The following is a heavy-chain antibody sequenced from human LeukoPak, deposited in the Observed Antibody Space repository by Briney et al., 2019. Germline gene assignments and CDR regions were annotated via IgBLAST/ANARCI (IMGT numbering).Heavy chain of an antibody. D-gene: IGHD3-22*01. Sequence: GGSLRLSCAVSGFTFSSYSMNWARQAPGKGLGWVSSISTSSSYINYADSVKGRFTISRDNAKKSLYLQMNSLRAEDTAVYYCASHRSGYYYLDFWGQGTLVTVSS. V-gene: IGHV3-21*01. J-gene: IGHJ4*02. CDR2: ISTSSSYI. CDR3: ASHRSGYYYLDF. CDR1: GFTFSSYS.